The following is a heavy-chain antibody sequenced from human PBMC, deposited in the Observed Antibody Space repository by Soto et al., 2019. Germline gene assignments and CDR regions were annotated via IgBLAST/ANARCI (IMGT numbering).Heavy chain of an antibody. CDR1: GFTFSSNA. CDR2: VSGDGYAS. Sequence: EVRLLESGGGLVQPGGSLRLSCAGSGFTFSSNAMSWVRQAPGKGLEWVSSVSGDGYASDYADSVKGRFTVSRHNSKNTLSLQMNSMRAEDTAVYYCAKRHYYGSGSFALATWGPGTLVTVSS. D-gene: IGHD3-10*01. CDR3: AKRHYYGSGSFALAT. J-gene: IGHJ4*03. V-gene: IGHV3-23*01.